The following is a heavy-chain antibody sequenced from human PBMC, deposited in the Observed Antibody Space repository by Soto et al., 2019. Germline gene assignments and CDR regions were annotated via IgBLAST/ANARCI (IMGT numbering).Heavy chain of an antibody. CDR2: TSYDGSNN. J-gene: IGHJ4*02. V-gene: IGHV3-33*05. CDR1: GFTFRSYV. D-gene: IGHD3-16*01. Sequence: QVQLVESXGGVVQPGTSLRLSCVGSGFTFRSYVIRWVRQAPGKGLEWVALTSYDGSNNFYGDSVKGRFTISRDNSRNTVELQMDSLRLEDTALYYCARWGTTGGLDVWGQGTLVSVSS. CDR3: ARWGTTGGLDV.